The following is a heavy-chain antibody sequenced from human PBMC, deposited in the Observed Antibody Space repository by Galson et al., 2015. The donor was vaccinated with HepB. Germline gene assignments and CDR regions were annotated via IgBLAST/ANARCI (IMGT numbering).Heavy chain of an antibody. J-gene: IGHJ4*02. CDR1: GFTFSSYA. CDR3: ATPMTTVTNAAY. V-gene: IGHV3-30-3*01. Sequence: SLRLSCAASGFTFSSYAMHWVRQAPGKGLEWVAVISYDGSNKYYADSVKGRFTISRDNSKNTLYLQMNSLRAEDTAVYYCATPMTTVTNAAYWGQGTLVTVSS. CDR2: ISYDGSNK. D-gene: IGHD4-17*01.